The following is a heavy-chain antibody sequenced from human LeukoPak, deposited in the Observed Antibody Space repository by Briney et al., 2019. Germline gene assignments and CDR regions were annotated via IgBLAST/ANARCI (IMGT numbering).Heavy chain of an antibody. Sequence: SQTLSLTCTVSGGSISSGGYYWSWIRQPPGKGLEWIGYIYHSGSTYYSPSLKSRVTISVDRSKNQFSLKLSSVTAADTAVYYCARYENIVDYWGQGTLVTVSS. V-gene: IGHV4-30-2*01. J-gene: IGHJ4*02. CDR3: ARYENIVDY. CDR1: GGSISSGGYY. CDR2: IYHSGST. D-gene: IGHD2/OR15-2a*01.